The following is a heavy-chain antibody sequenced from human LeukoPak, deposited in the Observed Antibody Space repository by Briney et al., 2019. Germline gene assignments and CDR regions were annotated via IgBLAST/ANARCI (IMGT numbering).Heavy chain of an antibody. V-gene: IGHV3-7*03. CDR2: INHNGNVN. D-gene: IGHD3-16*01. CDR3: ARGGGLDV. Sequence: GGSLRLSCAASGNYWMHWVRQAPGKGLEWVASINHNGNVNYYVDSVKGRFTISRDNAKNSLYLQMSNLRAEDTAVYFCARGGGLDVWGQGATVTVSS. J-gene: IGHJ6*02. CDR1: GNYW.